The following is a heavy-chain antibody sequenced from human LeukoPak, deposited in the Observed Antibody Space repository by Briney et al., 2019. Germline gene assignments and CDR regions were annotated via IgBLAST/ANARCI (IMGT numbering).Heavy chain of an antibody. V-gene: IGHV3-43D*04. Sequence: GGSLRLSCAASGFTFDDYAMHWVRQAPGKGLEWVSLISWDGGSTYYADSVKGRFTISRDNSKNSVYPQMNSLRAEDTALYYCAKDSGGDDFWSGYYLDYWGQGTLVTVSS. D-gene: IGHD3-3*01. CDR2: ISWDGGST. CDR3: AKDSGGDDFWSGYYLDY. J-gene: IGHJ4*02. CDR1: GFTFDDYA.